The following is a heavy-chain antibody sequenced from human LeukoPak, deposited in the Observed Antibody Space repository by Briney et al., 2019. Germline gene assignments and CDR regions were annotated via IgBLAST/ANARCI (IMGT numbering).Heavy chain of an antibody. CDR1: GGSFSGYY. CDR3: ARVSSSWYQDWYFDL. CDR2: INHSGST. J-gene: IGHJ2*01. V-gene: IGHV4-34*01. D-gene: IGHD6-13*01. Sequence: KASETLSLTCAVYGGSFSGYYWSWIRQPPGKGLEWIGEINHSGSTNYNPSLKSRVTMSVDTSKNQFSLKLSSVNAADTAVYYCARVSSSWYQDWYFDLWGRGTLVTVSS.